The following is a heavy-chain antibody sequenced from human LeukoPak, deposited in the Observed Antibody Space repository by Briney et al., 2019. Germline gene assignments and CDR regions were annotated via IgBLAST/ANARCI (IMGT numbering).Heavy chain of an antibody. CDR3: AREYSSSSGRSFDY. J-gene: IGHJ4*02. V-gene: IGHV3-74*01. Sequence: PGGSLRLSCAASGLTFSSHWMHWVRQAPGKGLVWVSRITNDGSSTTYADSVKGRFTISRDNAKNMLYLQVNSLRAEDTAVYYCAREYSSSSGRSFDYWGQGTLVTVSS. CDR2: ITNDGSST. CDR1: GLTFSSHW. D-gene: IGHD6-6*01.